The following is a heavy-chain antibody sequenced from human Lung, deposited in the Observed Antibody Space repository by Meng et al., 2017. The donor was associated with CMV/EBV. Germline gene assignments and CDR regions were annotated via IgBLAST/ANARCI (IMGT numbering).Heavy chain of an antibody. CDR3: ARVEVGITSGDY. J-gene: IGHJ4*02. V-gene: IGHV1-18*01. Sequence: AQVGQSGGEVKKPGASGKVSCKASGYTFTNYGITWMRPAPGQGLEWMGWINAYNGDTNCAQTLQGRVTMTTDTSTSTAYMELRSLRSDDTAVYYCARVEVGITSGDYWGQGTLVTVAS. CDR2: INAYNGDT. CDR1: GYTFTNYG. D-gene: IGHD1-26*01.